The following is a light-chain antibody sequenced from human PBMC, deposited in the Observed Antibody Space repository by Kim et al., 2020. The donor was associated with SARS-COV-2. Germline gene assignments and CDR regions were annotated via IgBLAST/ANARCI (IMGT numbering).Light chain of an antibody. J-gene: IGLJ1*01. V-gene: IGLV2-14*03. CDR1: SSDIGGYDS. CDR2: GVS. CDR3: KSYSSATTPTYV. Sequence: QSALTQAASVSASPGQSITISCTGTSSDIGGYDSVCWYQQHPGKVPKVIIYGVSNRPSGVSDRFSGSKSGNTASLTISGAQAEDEADYYCKSYSSATTPTYVFGGGTKVTVL.